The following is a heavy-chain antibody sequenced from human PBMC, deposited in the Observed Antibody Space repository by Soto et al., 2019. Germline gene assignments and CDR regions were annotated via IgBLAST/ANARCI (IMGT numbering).Heavy chain of an antibody. Sequence: GGSLRLSCAASGFTFSSYSMNWVRQAPGKGLEWVSSISLSSSYIYYADSVKGRFTISRDNAENSLYLQMKSLRADDTAVYYCARGARTSYYYIDVWGKGTTVTVSS. CDR2: ISLSSSYI. CDR3: ARGARTSYYYIDV. CDR1: GFTFSSYS. J-gene: IGHJ6*03. V-gene: IGHV3-21*01.